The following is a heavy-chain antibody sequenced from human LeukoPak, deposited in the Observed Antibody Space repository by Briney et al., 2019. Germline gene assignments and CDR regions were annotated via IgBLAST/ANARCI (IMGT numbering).Heavy chain of an antibody. CDR3: AGESFDI. CDR2: ISKDGNSQ. CDR1: GFTFSSYA. V-gene: IGHV3-30*04. J-gene: IGHJ3*02. Sequence: GRSLRLSCAASGFTFSSYALDRVRQAPGKGLEWVAVISKDGNSQNYADSVKGRFTISRDNSENTLYLQMNSLRPEDTAVYYCAGESFDIWGQGTTVTVSS.